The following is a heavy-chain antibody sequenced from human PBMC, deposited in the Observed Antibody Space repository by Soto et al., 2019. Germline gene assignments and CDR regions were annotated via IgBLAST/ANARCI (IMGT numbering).Heavy chain of an antibody. J-gene: IGHJ4*02. V-gene: IGHV1-18*03. CDR2: ISAYNGNT. CDR3: AREGVYYDILTGSKPFVNMDY. Sequence: ASVKVSCKASGYTFTSYGISWVRQAPGQGLEWMGWISAYNGNTNYAQKLQGRVTMTTDTSTSTAYMELRSLRSDDMAVYYCAREGVYYDILTGSKPFVNMDYWGQGTLVTVSS. D-gene: IGHD3-9*01. CDR1: GYTFTSYG.